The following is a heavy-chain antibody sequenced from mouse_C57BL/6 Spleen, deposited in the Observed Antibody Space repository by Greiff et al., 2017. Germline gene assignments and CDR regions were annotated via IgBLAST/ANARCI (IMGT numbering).Heavy chain of an antibody. CDR3: ARAVTTPYWYFDV. Sequence: VQLQQPGAELVKPGASVKLSCKASGYTFTSYWMQWVKQRPGQGLEWIGEIDPSDSYTNYNQKFKGKATLTVDTSSSTAYMQLSSLTSEDSAVYYCARAVTTPYWYFDVWGTGTTVTVSS. V-gene: IGHV1-50*01. D-gene: IGHD2-5*01. CDR2: IDPSDSYT. J-gene: IGHJ1*03. CDR1: GYTFTSYW.